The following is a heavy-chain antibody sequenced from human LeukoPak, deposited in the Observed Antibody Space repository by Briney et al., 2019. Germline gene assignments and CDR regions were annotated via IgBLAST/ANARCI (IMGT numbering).Heavy chain of an antibody. CDR3: AKENTDCSGGSCYSGLGY. V-gene: IGHV3-30*18. CDR1: GFTFSSYG. J-gene: IGHJ4*02. D-gene: IGHD2-15*01. CDR2: ISYDGSNK. Sequence: AGGSLRVSCAASGFTFSSYGMHWVRQAPGKGLEWVAVISYDGSNKYYADSVKGRFTISRDNSKNTLYLQMNSLRAEDTAVYYCAKENTDCSGGSCYSGLGYWGQGTLVTVSS.